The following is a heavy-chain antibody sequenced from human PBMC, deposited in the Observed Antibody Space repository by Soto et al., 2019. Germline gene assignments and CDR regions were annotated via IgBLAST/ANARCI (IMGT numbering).Heavy chain of an antibody. J-gene: IGHJ4*02. CDR3: AKYLRDILTPDY. V-gene: IGHV3-23*01. CDR2: ISGGGVST. D-gene: IGHD3-9*01. Sequence: EVQLLESGGGLVQPGGSLRLSCAASGFTFSNYAMSWVRQTPEKRLEWVSGISGGGVSTYYADSVKGRFTISRDNSRNTLYLQTTSLRAEDTAVYYCAKYLRDILTPDYGGQGTLVTVSS. CDR1: GFTFSNYA.